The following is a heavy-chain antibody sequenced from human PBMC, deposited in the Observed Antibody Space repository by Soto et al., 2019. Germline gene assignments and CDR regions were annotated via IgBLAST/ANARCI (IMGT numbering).Heavy chain of an antibody. Sequence: QVQLVQSGAEVKEPGASVKVSCKASGYSFTAYAMQWVRQAPGQRPEWMGWINVGNGNTKYSQKLQGRITLSRDTSASTVYMELSSVRFADRAVYYCARAAYCSSSTCSDAFDIWGQGTMVTVSS. CDR1: GYSFTAYA. D-gene: IGHD2-2*01. V-gene: IGHV1-3*01. CDR2: INVGNGNT. CDR3: ARAAYCSSSTCSDAFDI. J-gene: IGHJ3*02.